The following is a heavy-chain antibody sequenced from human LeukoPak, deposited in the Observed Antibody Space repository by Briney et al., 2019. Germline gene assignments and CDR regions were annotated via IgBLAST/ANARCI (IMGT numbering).Heavy chain of an antibody. CDR1: GGSFSGYY. Sequence: PSETLSLTCAVYGGSFSGYYWSWIRQPPGKGLEWIGEINHSGSTNYNPSLKSRVTISVDTSKNQFSLKLSSVTAADTAVYYYARRTRILYFNRWGQGTLVTVSS. D-gene: IGHD2-8*01. J-gene: IGHJ4*02. CDR3: ARRTRILYFNR. CDR2: INHSGST. V-gene: IGHV4-34*01.